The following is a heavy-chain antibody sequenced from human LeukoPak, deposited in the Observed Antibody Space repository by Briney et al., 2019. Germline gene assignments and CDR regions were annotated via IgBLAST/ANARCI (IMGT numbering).Heavy chain of an antibody. D-gene: IGHD3-22*01. CDR2: IYYSGST. CDR1: GGSISSSGYY. CDR3: ARLPSYYDSSGYSY. V-gene: IGHV4-39*01. J-gene: IGHJ4*02. Sequence: SETLSLTCTVSGGSISSSGYYWGWIRQPPGKGLEWIASIYYSGSTYYNPSLKSRVTISVDTSKNRLSLKLSSLTAADTAVYYCARLPSYYDSSGYSYWGQGTLVTVSS.